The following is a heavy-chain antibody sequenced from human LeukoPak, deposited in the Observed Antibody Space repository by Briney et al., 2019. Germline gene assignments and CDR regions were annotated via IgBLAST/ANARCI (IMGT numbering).Heavy chain of an antibody. CDR2: IHTSGST. Sequence: QTLSLTCTVSGGSISSGSYYWSWIRQPAGKGLEWIGRIHTSGSTNYNPSLKSRVTISVDTSKNQFSLKLRSVTAADTAVYYCARQGYYGSGSYSNIDYWGQGTLVTVSS. V-gene: IGHV4-61*02. D-gene: IGHD3-10*01. CDR1: GGSISSGSYY. CDR3: ARQGYYGSGSYSNIDY. J-gene: IGHJ4*02.